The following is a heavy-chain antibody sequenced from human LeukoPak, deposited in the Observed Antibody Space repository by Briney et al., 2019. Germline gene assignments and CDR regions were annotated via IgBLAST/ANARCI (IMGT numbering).Heavy chain of an antibody. Sequence: PGGSLRLSCAGSGFTFSSYWMHWVRQAPGKGLVWVSRINSDGSSTKYADSVKGRFTISRDNAKNTLYVQMNNLRAEDTAVYYCARVDPKAPGDFSWGRGTLVTVSS. CDR1: GFTFSSYW. V-gene: IGHV3-74*03. CDR3: ARVDPKAPGDFS. D-gene: IGHD3-3*01. CDR2: INSDGSST. J-gene: IGHJ4*02.